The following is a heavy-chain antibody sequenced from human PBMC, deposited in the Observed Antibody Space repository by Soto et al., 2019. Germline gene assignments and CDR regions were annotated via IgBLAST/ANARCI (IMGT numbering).Heavy chain of an antibody. Sequence: ASVKVSCKASGYTFTSYYMHWVRQAPGQGLEWMGIINPNDGNTNYAQKFQGRVTMTTDTSTSTVYMELRSLGSDDTAVYYCARGDCSSTSCYRFDPWGQGTLVTVSS. CDR3: ARGDCSSTSCYRFDP. V-gene: IGHV1-46*01. CDR2: INPNDGNT. CDR1: GYTFTSYY. J-gene: IGHJ5*02. D-gene: IGHD2-2*01.